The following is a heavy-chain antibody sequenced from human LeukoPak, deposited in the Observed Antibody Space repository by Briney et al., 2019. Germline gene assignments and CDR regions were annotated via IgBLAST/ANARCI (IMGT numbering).Heavy chain of an antibody. V-gene: IGHV3-30-3*01. Sequence: GGSLRLSCAASGFTFSSYAMHWVRQAPGKGLEWVAVISYDGSNKYYADSVKGRFTISRDNSKNTPYLQMNSLRAEDTAVYYCARVRWLGWRAFDIWGQGTMVTVSS. D-gene: IGHD6-19*01. J-gene: IGHJ3*02. CDR2: ISYDGSNK. CDR3: ARVRWLGWRAFDI. CDR1: GFTFSSYA.